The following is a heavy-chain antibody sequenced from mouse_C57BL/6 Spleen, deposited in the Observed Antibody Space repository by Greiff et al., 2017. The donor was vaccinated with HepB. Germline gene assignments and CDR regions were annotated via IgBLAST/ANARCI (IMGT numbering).Heavy chain of an antibody. J-gene: IGHJ1*03. V-gene: IGHV5-9-1*02. CDR3: TRAFTTVVARYFDV. D-gene: IGHD1-1*01. Sequence: EVMLVESGEGLVKPGGSLKLSCAASGFTFSSYAMSWVRQTPEKRLEWVAYISSGGDYIYYADTVKGRFTISRDNARNTLYLQMSSLKSEDTAMYYCTRAFTTVVARYFDVGGTGTTVTVSS. CDR2: ISSGGDYI. CDR1: GFTFSSYA.